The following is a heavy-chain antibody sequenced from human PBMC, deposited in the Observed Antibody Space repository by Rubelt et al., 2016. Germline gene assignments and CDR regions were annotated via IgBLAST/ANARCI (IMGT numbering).Heavy chain of an antibody. CDR3: AREGLAWGYYFDY. D-gene: IGHD7-27*01. J-gene: IGHJ4*02. V-gene: IGHV3-48*04. CDR1: SSYS. Sequence: SSYSMNWVRQAPGKGLEWVSYISSSSSTIYYADSVKGRFTISRDNAKNSLYLQMNSLRAEDTAVYYCAREGLAWGYYFDYGGQGTLVTVSS. CDR2: ISSSSSTI.